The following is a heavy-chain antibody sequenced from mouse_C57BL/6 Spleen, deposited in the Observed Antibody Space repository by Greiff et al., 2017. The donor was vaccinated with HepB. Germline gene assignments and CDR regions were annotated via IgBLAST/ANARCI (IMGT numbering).Heavy chain of an antibody. CDR3: ARGGTGYFDY. V-gene: IGHV5-17*01. CDR1: GFTFSDYG. D-gene: IGHD4-1*01. CDR2: ISSGSSTI. J-gene: IGHJ2*01. Sequence: EVMLVESGGGLVKPGGSLKLSCAASGFTFSDYGMHWVRQAPEKGLEWVAYISSGSSTIYYADTVKGRFTISRDNAKNTLFLQMTSLRSEDTAMYYCARGGTGYFDYWGQGTTLTVSS.